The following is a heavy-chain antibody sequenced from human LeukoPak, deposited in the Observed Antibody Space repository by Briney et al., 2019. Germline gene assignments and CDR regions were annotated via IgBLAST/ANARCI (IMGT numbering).Heavy chain of an antibody. D-gene: IGHD2-21*02. Sequence: ASVKVSCKASGYTFTSYYMHWVRQAPGQGLEWMGIINPSGGSTSYAQKFQGRVTMTRDMSTSTVYMELSSLRSEDTAVYYCARDRGGEVTANDAFDIWGQGTMVTVSS. CDR2: INPSGGST. J-gene: IGHJ3*02. V-gene: IGHV1-46*01. CDR3: ARDRGGEVTANDAFDI. CDR1: GYTFTSYY.